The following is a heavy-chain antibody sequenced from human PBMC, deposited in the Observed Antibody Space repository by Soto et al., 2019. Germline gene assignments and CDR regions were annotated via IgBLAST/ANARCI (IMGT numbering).Heavy chain of an antibody. V-gene: IGHV3-7*01. CDR2: IKHDGSEK. D-gene: IGHD6-6*01. CDR1: GFTFSSDW. CDR3: ARGVH. Sequence: EVQLVESGGGLVQPGGSLRLPCAASGFTFSSDWMRWVRQAPGRRLVWVANIKHDGSEKYYVDSVMDRFTISRDNAKNAVSRQMNSLRAEDTAVYYWARGVHWGQGTRVTVSS. J-gene: IGHJ4*02.